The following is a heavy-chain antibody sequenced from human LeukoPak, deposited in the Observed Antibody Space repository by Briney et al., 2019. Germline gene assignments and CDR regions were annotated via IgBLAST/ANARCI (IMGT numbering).Heavy chain of an antibody. V-gene: IGHV5-51*01. D-gene: IGHD3-10*01. CDR3: ARPFGAAVETTRGGVDY. J-gene: IGHJ4*02. CDR1: GYSFSSYW. CDR2: IYPGDSDT. Sequence: GESLKISCKGSGYSFSSYWIGWVRQMPGKGLEWMGIIYPGDSDTRYSPSFQGQVTISTDKSISTAYLQWSSLKASDTAMYYCARPFGAAVETTRGGVDYWGQGTLVTVTS.